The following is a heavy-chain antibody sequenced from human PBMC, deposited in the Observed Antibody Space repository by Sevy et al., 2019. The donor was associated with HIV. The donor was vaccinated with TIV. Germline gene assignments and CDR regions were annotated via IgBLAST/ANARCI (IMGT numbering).Heavy chain of an antibody. Sequence: SETLSLTCAVYSGSFSAYYWSRIRQPPRKGLEWIGEINHSGSTNYNPSLKSRVTISLHTSKNQFSLKLTSVTAADTAVYYCARGVTVTTVPYYFDYWGQGTLVTVSS. D-gene: IGHD4-4*01. CDR3: ARGVTVTTVPYYFDY. J-gene: IGHJ4*02. CDR1: SGSFSAYY. V-gene: IGHV4-34*01. CDR2: INHSGST.